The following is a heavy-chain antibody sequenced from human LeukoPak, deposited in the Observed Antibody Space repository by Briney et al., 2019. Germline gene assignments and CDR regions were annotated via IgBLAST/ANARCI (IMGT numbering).Heavy chain of an antibody. CDR2: ISSSGSTI. V-gene: IGHV3-48*04. J-gene: IGHJ4*02. Sequence: GGSLRLSCATSGFTFSSYWMNWVRQAPGKGLEWVSYISSSGSTIYYADSVKGRFTISRDNAKNSLYLQMNSLRAEDTALYYCAKARTSYYYYGSGSYPDYWGQGTLVTVSS. D-gene: IGHD3-10*01. CDR3: AKARTSYYYYGSGSYPDY. CDR1: GFTFSSYW.